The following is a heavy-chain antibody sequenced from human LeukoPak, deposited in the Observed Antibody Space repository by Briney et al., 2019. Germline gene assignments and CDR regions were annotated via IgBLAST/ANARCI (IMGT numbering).Heavy chain of an antibody. Sequence: GGSLRLSCAASGFTFSSYSMNWVRQAPGKGLEWVSSISSSSSYIYYADSVKGRFTISRDNAKNSLYLQMNSLRAEDTAVYYCARGPGIAAYCFDYWGQGTLVTVSS. CDR1: GFTFSSYS. J-gene: IGHJ4*02. CDR2: ISSSSSYI. V-gene: IGHV3-21*01. D-gene: IGHD6-25*01. CDR3: ARGPGIAAYCFDY.